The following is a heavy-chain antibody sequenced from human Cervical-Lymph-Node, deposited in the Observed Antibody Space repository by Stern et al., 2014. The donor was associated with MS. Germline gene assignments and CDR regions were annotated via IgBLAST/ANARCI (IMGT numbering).Heavy chain of an antibody. Sequence: VQLVESGGGVVQPGRSLSLSCVASGFTFSTYAMHWVRQAPGKGLEWVAFVSYDGPQINSTVSVKARFTISRDNSKNTLYLHMNSLRDEDTAVYFCARGGRGVGLEYWGQGALVTVSS. CDR1: GFTFSTYA. CDR3: ARGGRGVGLEY. CDR2: VSYDGPQI. J-gene: IGHJ4*02. V-gene: IGHV3-30*10. D-gene: IGHD3-10*01.